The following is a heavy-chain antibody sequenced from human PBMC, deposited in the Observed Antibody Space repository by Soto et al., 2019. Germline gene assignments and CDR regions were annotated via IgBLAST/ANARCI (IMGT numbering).Heavy chain of an antibody. D-gene: IGHD3-10*01. Sequence: GSLRLSCAASGFTVSSNYVSWVRQAPGKGLEWVSVIYSGGSTYYADSVKGRFTISRDNSRNTVYPQMNSLRAEDTAVYYCARDAPSGFDAFDIWGQGTMVTVSS. J-gene: IGHJ3*02. CDR3: ARDAPSGFDAFDI. CDR2: IYSGGST. CDR1: GFTVSSNY. V-gene: IGHV3-53*01.